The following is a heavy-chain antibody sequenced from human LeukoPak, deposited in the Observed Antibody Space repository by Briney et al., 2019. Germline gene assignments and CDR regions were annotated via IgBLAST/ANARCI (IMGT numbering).Heavy chain of an antibody. Sequence: PGGSLRLSCAASGFTFSSYSMNWVRQAPGKGLEWVSSISSSSSYIYYADSVKGRFTISRDNAKNSLYLQMNSLRAEDTAVYYCARDPETNWNYLGGWFDPWGQGTLVTVSS. J-gene: IGHJ5*02. CDR1: GFTFSSYS. D-gene: IGHD1-7*01. V-gene: IGHV3-21*01. CDR3: ARDPETNWNYLGGWFDP. CDR2: ISSSSSYI.